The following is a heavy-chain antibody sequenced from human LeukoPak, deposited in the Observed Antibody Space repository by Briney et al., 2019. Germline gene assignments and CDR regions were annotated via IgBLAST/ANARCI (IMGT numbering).Heavy chain of an antibody. J-gene: IGHJ6*04. D-gene: IGHD3-10*01. CDR2: IYHSGST. Sequence: SGTLSLTCAVSGGSISSSNWWSWVRQPPGKGLEWIGEIYHSGSTNYNPSLKSRVTISVDKSKNQFSLKLSSVTAADTAVYYCARDTGSDVLLWFGEPPGNGVDVWGKGTTVTVSS. CDR1: GGSISSSNW. CDR3: ARDTGSDVLLWFGEPPGNGVDV. V-gene: IGHV4-4*02.